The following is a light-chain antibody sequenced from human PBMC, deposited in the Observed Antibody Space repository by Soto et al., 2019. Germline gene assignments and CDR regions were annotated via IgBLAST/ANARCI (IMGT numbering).Light chain of an antibody. CDR3: QQYYSYPRFT. V-gene: IGKV1-8*01. CDR1: QGISSY. Sequence: AIRMTQSPSSLSASTGDRVTITCRASQGISSYLAWYQQKPGKAPKLLIYAASTLQSGVPSRFSGSGSGTDFTLTINCLQSEDFATYYCQQYYSYPRFTFGPGTKVDIK. CDR2: AAS. J-gene: IGKJ3*01.